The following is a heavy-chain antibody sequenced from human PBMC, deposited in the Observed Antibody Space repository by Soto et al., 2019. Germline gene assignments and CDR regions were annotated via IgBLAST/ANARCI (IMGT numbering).Heavy chain of an antibody. CDR3: ARGNHRWLQLWYFDL. CDR1: GGTFSNYP. Sequence: QVQLVQSGAEVKKPGSSVKVSCKASGGTFSNYPISWVRQAPGQGLEWMGGIIPIFCTVNYAQKFQGRVTIPADESTSKAYMELSSLRSEDTAVYYCARGNHRWLQLWYFDLWGRGTLVTVSS. CDR2: IIPIFCTV. J-gene: IGHJ2*01. D-gene: IGHD5-12*01. V-gene: IGHV1-69*12.